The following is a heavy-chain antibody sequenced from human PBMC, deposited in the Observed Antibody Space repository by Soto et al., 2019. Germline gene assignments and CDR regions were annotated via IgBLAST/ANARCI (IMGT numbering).Heavy chain of an antibody. CDR1: GFPLSNSA. Sequence: SVKVSCKASGFPLSNSAVQWVRQARGQRLEWIGRIVVGTGNTDYAQKFQERVTITRDMSTRTAYMELSSLRSEDTAVYYCATHTPGTGGFSSNHYYGIELNEKETTVTVSS. CDR3: ATHTPGTGGFSSNHYYGIEL. D-gene: IGHD6-19*01. CDR2: IVVGTGNT. J-gene: IGHJ6*01. V-gene: IGHV1-58*01.